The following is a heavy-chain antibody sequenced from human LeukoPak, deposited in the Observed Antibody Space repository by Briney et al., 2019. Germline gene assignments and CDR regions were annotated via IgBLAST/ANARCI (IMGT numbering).Heavy chain of an antibody. CDR1: EFTVSRNY. Sequence: GGSLRLSCTASEFTVSRNYMLWVRQAPGKGLEWVSLIFSNGDTHYADSVKGRFTISRDTSKNTVYLQMNSLRVEDTAMYYCTRDHMNYWGQGTLVTVSS. CDR3: TRDHMNY. D-gene: IGHD2-21*01. CDR2: IFSNGDT. J-gene: IGHJ4*02. V-gene: IGHV3-53*01.